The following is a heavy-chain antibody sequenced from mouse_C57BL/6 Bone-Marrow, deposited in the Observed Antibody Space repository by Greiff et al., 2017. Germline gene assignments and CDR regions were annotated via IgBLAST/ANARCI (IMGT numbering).Heavy chain of an antibody. CDR1: GYTFTSYW. Sequence: VQLQQSGAELVMPGASVKLSCKASGYTFTSYWMHWVKQRPGQGLEWIGEIDPSDSYTNYNQKFKGKSTLTVDKSSSTADMQLSSLTSEDSAGYYGARWAIDYWGQGTSVTVSA. CDR2: IDPSDSYT. J-gene: IGHJ4*01. V-gene: IGHV1-69*01. CDR3: ARWAIDY.